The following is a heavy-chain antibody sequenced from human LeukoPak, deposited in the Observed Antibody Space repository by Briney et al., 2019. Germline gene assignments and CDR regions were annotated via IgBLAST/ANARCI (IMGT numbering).Heavy chain of an antibody. D-gene: IGHD3-16*02. CDR1: GYSISSGYY. CDR3: ARGFGGDYDYVWGSYRYDAFDI. Sequence: SSETLSLTCTVSGYSISSGYYWGWIRQPPGKGLEWIGSIYHSGSTYYNPSLKSRVTISVDTSKNQFSLKLSSVTAADTAVYYCARGFGGDYDYVWGSYRYDAFDIWGQGTMVTVSS. V-gene: IGHV4-38-2*02. CDR2: IYHSGST. J-gene: IGHJ3*02.